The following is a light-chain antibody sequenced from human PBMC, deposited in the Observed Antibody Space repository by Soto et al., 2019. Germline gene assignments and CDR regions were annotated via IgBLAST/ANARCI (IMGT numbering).Light chain of an antibody. CDR3: QQCNRWPQWT. CDR1: QSVGTF. CDR2: DAS. J-gene: IGKJ1*01. V-gene: IGKV3-11*01. Sequence: EIVLTQYPATLSLSPGERATLSCRASQSVGTFFAWYQQKPGQAPRLLIYDASNRATGIPARFSGSGSGTDFALTSSSLEPEDFAVYYCQQCNRWPQWTFGQGTKVEIK.